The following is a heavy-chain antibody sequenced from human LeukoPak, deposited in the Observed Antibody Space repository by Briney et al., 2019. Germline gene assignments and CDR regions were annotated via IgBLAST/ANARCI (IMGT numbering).Heavy chain of an antibody. Sequence: PVASVKVSCKASGYTFTSYYMHWVRQAPGQGLGWMGIINPSGGSTSYAQKFQGRVTMTRDTSTSTVYMELSSLRSEDTAVYYCARSRSPTIPFDYWGQGTLVTVSS. V-gene: IGHV1-46*01. CDR1: GYTFTSYY. J-gene: IGHJ4*02. CDR3: ARSRSPTIPFDY. D-gene: IGHD5-12*01. CDR2: INPSGGST.